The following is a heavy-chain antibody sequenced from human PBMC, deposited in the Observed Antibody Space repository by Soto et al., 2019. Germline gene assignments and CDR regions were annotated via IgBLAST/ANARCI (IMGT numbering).Heavy chain of an antibody. J-gene: IGHJ4*02. CDR2: IDHSGRT. Sequence: SETLSLTCAVYGGSLSNNYWSWIRQSPGKGLEWIGEIDHSGRTNYNPSLKSRLTTSVDTSKNQFSLKLNSVTAADTAVYFCARRYGSCFDYWGQGTLVTVSS. CDR3: ARRYGSCFDY. V-gene: IGHV4-34*01. D-gene: IGHD5-18*01. CDR1: GGSLSNNY.